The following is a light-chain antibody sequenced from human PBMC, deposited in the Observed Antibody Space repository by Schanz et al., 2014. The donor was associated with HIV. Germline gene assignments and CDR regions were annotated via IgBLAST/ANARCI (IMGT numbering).Light chain of an antibody. J-gene: IGLJ3*02. CDR2: NTF. Sequence: QSVLTQPPSASGTPGQRVTISCSGSSSNFRSNAVNWYQQLPGTAPRLVIYNTFHRPSGVPDRFSGSQSGTSASLAISGLQSEDESDYYCAAWDDSLNGLVFGGGTKLTVL. V-gene: IGLV1-44*01. CDR3: AAWDDSLNGLV. CDR1: SSNFRSNA.